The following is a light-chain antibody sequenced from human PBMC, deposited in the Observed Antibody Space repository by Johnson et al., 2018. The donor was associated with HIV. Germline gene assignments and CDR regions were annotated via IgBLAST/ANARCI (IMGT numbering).Light chain of an antibody. CDR2: RNN. CDR3: GTWDSSLSAYV. Sequence: QSVLTQPPSASGTPGQRVTISCSGSSSNIGSNTVNWYQQLPGTAPKLLIYRNNQRPSGVPDRFSGSKSGTSATLGITGLQTGDEADYYCGTWDSSLSAYVFGTGTKVTVL. V-gene: IGLV1-44*01. J-gene: IGLJ1*01. CDR1: SSNIGSNT.